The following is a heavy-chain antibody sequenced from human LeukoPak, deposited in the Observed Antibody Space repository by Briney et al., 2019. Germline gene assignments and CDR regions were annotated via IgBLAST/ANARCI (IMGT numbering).Heavy chain of an antibody. CDR3: TRGPGVTIFGELGYYFDY. CDR1: GFTFGDCA. D-gene: IGHD3-3*01. CDR2: IRSKAYGGTT. Sequence: GGSLRLSCTASGFTFGDCAMSWFRQAPGKGLEWVGFIRSKAYGGTTEYAASVKGRFTISRDDSKSIAYLQMNSLKTEDTAVYYCTRGPGVTIFGELGYYFDYWGQGTLVTVSS. V-gene: IGHV3-49*03. J-gene: IGHJ4*02.